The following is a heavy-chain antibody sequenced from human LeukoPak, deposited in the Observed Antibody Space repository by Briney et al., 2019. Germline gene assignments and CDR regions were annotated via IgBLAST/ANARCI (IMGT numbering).Heavy chain of an antibody. D-gene: IGHD4-11*01. J-gene: IGHJ4*02. CDR2: IRSDGTNQ. Sequence: AGRSLRLSCAASGFTFSHYAFHWVRQAPGKGLEWVAVIRSDGTNQYYADSVKGRFTISRDDSQKTVHLEMNSLRIEDTAMYYCAKDAQRGFDYSNSLEYWGPGTLVTVSS. V-gene: IGHV3-33*06. CDR1: GFTFSHYA. CDR3: AKDAQRGFDYSNSLEY.